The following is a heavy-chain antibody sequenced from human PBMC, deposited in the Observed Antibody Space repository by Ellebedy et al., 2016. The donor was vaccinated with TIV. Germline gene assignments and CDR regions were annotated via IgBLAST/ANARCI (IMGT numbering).Heavy chain of an antibody. CDR3: ARALLGVSKYYYMDV. J-gene: IGHJ6*03. D-gene: IGHD3-10*01. CDR1: GFTFSNYW. CDR2: INGDGRST. Sequence: GGSLRLSCAASGFTFSNYWMHWVRQAPGKGLVWVSRINGDGRSTNYADSVKGRFTISRDNAKNTLFLQANSLRAEDTAVYYCARALLGVSKYYYMDVWGQGPRSPSP. V-gene: IGHV3-74*01.